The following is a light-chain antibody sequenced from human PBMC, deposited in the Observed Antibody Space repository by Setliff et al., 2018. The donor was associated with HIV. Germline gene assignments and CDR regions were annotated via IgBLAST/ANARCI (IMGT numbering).Light chain of an antibody. CDR3: CSYAGRYTWV. Sequence: QSALTQPPSVSGSPGQSVNISCTGTTSNVGGYKYVSWYQQHPGKPPKVVIYDVAERPSGVPDRFSASKSGNTASLTISGLQADDEADYLCCSYAGRYTWVFGGGTKVTVL. CDR1: TSNVGGYKY. V-gene: IGLV2-11*01. CDR2: DVA. J-gene: IGLJ3*02.